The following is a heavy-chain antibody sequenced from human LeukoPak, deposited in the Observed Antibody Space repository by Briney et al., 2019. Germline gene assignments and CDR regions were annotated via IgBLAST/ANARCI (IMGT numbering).Heavy chain of an antibody. J-gene: IGHJ4*02. CDR3: AKDAVYYYGSGSYYNR. D-gene: IGHD3-10*01. Sequence: GGSLRLSCAASGFTFSSYGMSWVRQAPGKGLEWVSAISGSGGSTYYADSVKGRFTISRDNSKNTLYLQMNSLRAEDTAVYYCAKDAVYYYGSGSYYNRWGQGTLVTVSS. CDR1: GFTFSSYG. V-gene: IGHV3-23*01. CDR2: ISGSGGST.